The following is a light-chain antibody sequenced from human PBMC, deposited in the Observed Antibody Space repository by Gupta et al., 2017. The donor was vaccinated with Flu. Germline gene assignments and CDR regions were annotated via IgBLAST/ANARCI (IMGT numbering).Light chain of an antibody. J-gene: IGKJ2*01. Sequence: LGERATIDCRASISCWASHKSINWFAWYQQKPGQPPKFLIYGASTWESGVPYRFSGRGSGTDFTLTISSVQPEDVAVYYCQQDNSTPFTFGQGTKVEIK. CDR1: ISCWASHKSINW. CDR2: GAS. CDR3: QQDNSTPFT. V-gene: IGKV4-1*01.